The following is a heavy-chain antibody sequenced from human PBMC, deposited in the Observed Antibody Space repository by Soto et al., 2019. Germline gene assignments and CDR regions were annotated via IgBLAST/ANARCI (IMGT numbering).Heavy chain of an antibody. V-gene: IGHV3-23*01. Sequence: QPGGSLRLSCAASGFTFSSYVMIWVRQAPGKGLEWVSAVSGSGGGTYYADSVKGRFTISRDNSKNTLYLQVNSLRAEDTAVYYCAKVSLGDNYNYGMDVWGQGTTVTVSS. CDR2: VSGSGGGT. J-gene: IGHJ6*02. CDR3: AKVSLGDNYNYGMDV. CDR1: GFTFSSYV.